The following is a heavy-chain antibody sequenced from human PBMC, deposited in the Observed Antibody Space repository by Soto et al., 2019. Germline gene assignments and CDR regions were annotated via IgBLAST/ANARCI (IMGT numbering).Heavy chain of an antibody. CDR1: GYSFSSYW. Sequence: PGESLKISCKGSGYSFSSYWITWVRQLPGKGQEWMGRIDPSDSYTNYSPSFQGHVTISVDKSISTAYLQWNSLKASDSAMYYCARQDETSREDYYGMDVWGQGTTVTVSS. CDR3: ARQDETSREDYYGMDV. CDR2: IDPSDSYT. V-gene: IGHV5-10-1*01. J-gene: IGHJ6*02.